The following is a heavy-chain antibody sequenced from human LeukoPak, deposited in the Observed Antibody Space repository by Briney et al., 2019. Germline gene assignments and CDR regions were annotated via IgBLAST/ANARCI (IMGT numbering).Heavy chain of an antibody. CDR3: ARARSALGYFDY. CDR1: GGSISSSSYY. D-gene: IGHD3-16*01. V-gene: IGHV4-39*07. CDR2: IYYSGST. J-gene: IGHJ4*02. Sequence: PSETLSLTCTVSGGSISSSSYYWGWIRQPPGKGLEWIGSIYYSGSTYYNPSLKSRVTISVDTPKNQFSLKLSSVTAADTAVYYCARARSALGYFDYWGQGTLVTVSS.